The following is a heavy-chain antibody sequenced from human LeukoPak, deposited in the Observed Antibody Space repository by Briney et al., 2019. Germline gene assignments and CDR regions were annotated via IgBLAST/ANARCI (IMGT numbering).Heavy chain of an antibody. CDR3: ARVKWELPDAFDI. CDR1: GGSISSGRYS. D-gene: IGHD1-26*01. J-gene: IGHJ3*02. CDR2: MYNSGTT. Sequence: PSETLSLTCAVSGGSISSGRYSWTWIRQTPGKRLEWIGYMYNSGTTYYNPSLESRVTISLDTSRNQFSLKVTSVTAADTAVYYCARVKWELPDAFDIWGQGTMVTVSS. V-gene: IGHV4-30-4*07.